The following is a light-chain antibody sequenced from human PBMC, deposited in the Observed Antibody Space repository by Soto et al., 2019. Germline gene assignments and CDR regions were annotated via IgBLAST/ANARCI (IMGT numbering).Light chain of an antibody. CDR3: MQSQQSPPT. CDR1: QSLLQSNGYNY. Sequence: DIVMTQSPLSLPVTPGEPASISCSSSQSLLQSNGYNYLDWYLQKPGQSPQLLIYFGSYRASGVPDRLSGSVSGTDFTLKIRRVEAEDVGVYYCMQSQQSPPTFGQGTKVEI. V-gene: IGKV2-28*01. J-gene: IGKJ1*01. CDR2: FGS.